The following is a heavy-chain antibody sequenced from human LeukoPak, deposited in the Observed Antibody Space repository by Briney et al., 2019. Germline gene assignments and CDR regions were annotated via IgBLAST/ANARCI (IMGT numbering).Heavy chain of an antibody. J-gene: IGHJ4*02. V-gene: IGHV3-23*01. D-gene: IGHD2-8*01. CDR1: GFPFNMFG. CDR3: AKEQRIRHCSEGVCMEGYYFDY. Sequence: GGSLRLSCTGCGFPFNMFGIHWVRQAPGQGLDWVSGLSRGGGSTNYADSVKGRFTISRDYSKNMVFLQMNSLRPEDTAVYYCAKEQRIRHCSEGVCMEGYYFDYWGQGSLVTVSS. CDR2: LSRGGGST.